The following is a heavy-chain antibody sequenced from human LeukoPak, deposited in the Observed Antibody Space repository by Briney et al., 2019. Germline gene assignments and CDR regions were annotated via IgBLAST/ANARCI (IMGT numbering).Heavy chain of an antibody. J-gene: IGHJ5*02. Sequence: PSETLSLTCTVSGGSISSGSYYWRWIRQPAGKGLEWIGRIYTSGSTNYNPSLKSRVTISVDTSKNQFSLKLSSVTAADTAVYYCAREGGIAARPWFDPWGQGTLVTVSS. CDR1: GGSISSGSYY. CDR3: AREGGIAARPWFDP. V-gene: IGHV4-61*02. D-gene: IGHD6-6*01. CDR2: IYTSGST.